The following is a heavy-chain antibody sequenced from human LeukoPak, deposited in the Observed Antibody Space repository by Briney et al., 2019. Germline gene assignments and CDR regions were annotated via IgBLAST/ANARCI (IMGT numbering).Heavy chain of an antibody. CDR3: AKDRGHSYGFGNYYFDY. D-gene: IGHD5-18*01. CDR1: GFTFSSYA. Sequence: GGSLRLSCAASGFTFSSYAMSWVRQAPGKGLEWVSAISGSGGSTYYADSVKGRFTISRDNSKNTLYLQMNSLRAEDTAVYYCAKDRGHSYGFGNYYFDYWGQGTLVTVSS. J-gene: IGHJ4*02. V-gene: IGHV3-23*01. CDR2: ISGSGGST.